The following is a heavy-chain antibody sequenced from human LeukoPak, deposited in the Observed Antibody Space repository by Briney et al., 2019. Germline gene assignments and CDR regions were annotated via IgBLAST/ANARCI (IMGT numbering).Heavy chain of an antibody. CDR2: INHSGST. D-gene: IGHD2-2*02. V-gene: IGHV4-34*01. CDR1: GGSFSGYY. CDR3: ARLSLYRTRAFDI. J-gene: IGHJ3*02. Sequence: PSETLSLTCAVYGGSFSGYYWSWIRQPPGKGLEWIGEINHSGSTNYNPSLKSRVTISVDTSKNQFSLKLSSVTAADTAVYYCARLSLYRTRAFDIWGQGTMVTVSS.